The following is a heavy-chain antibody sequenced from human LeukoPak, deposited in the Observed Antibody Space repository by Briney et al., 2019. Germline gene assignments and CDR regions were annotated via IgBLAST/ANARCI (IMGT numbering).Heavy chain of an antibody. CDR3: ARANGGGLDY. CDR2: IHPTDGST. Sequence: ASVKVSCKTSGYTFSTYYMHWVRQAPRQGLEWLGIIHPTDGSTSYTQKIHGRVTMTRDTATGTVYLELSSLRSEDTAVYWCARANGGGLDYWGQGTLITVSS. D-gene: IGHD3-10*01. V-gene: IGHV1-46*01. CDR1: GYTFSTYY. J-gene: IGHJ4*02.